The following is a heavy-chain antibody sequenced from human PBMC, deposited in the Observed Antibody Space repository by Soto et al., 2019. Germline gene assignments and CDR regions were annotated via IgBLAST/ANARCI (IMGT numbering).Heavy chain of an antibody. J-gene: IGHJ5*02. V-gene: IGHV1-8*01. CDR2: MNPNSGNT. Sequence: QVQLVQSGAEVKKPGASVKVSCKASGYTFTSYDINWVRQATGQGLEWMGWMNPNSGNTGYAQKFQGRVTMTRNTSISTAYMELSSLKPEAPAVYYCARAVANRFDPWGQGTLVTVSS. CDR3: ARAVANRFDP. D-gene: IGHD2-21*01. CDR1: GYTFTSYD.